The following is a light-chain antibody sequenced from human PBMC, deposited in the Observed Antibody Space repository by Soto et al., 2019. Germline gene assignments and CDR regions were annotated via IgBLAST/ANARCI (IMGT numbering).Light chain of an antibody. V-gene: IGLV2-14*01. Sequence: QSALTQPASVSGSPGQSITISCTGTSSDVGDYNYVSWYQQHPGKAPKLMIYDVTNRPSGVSNRFSGSKSGNTASLTISGLRAEDEADYYCSSYTSSSTLEVFGGGTKLTVL. CDR2: DVT. CDR1: SSDVGDYNY. CDR3: SSYTSSSTLEV. J-gene: IGLJ2*01.